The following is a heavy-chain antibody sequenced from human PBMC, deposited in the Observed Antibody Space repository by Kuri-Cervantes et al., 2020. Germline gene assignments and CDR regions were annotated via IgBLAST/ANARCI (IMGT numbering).Heavy chain of an antibody. J-gene: IGHJ4*02. Sequence: GESLKISCTGSGFIFGNYAISWVRQAPGTGLEWVGFIRGKGNGGTPEYAASVKGRFTISRDDSENSVYLQMNSLKTEDTAVYYCSRGEHDYWGQGTLVTVSS. CDR1: GFIFGNYA. CDR3: SRGEHDY. CDR2: IRGKGNGGTP. V-gene: IGHV3-49*04.